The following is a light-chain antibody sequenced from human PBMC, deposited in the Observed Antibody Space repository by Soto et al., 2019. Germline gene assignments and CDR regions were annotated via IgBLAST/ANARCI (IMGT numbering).Light chain of an antibody. CDR2: AAS. V-gene: IGKV1-6*01. CDR3: LQDYNYPRT. J-gene: IGKJ1*01. Sequence: AIQMTQSPSSLSASVGDRVTIICRASQGIRNELGWYQQKPGKAPKLLICAASSLQSGVPSRFSGSGSGTDFTLTISSLQPEDFATYYCLQDYNYPRTFGQGTKVEIK. CDR1: QGIRNE.